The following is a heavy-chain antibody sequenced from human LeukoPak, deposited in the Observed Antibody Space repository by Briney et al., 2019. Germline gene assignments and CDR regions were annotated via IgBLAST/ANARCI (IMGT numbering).Heavy chain of an antibody. CDR3: ATSAAVAGWMGYFDY. CDR2: IYTSGST. V-gene: IGHV4-4*07. D-gene: IGHD6-19*01. CDR1: GGSISSYY. Sequence: SETLSLTCTVSGGSISSYYWSWIRQPAGKGLEWIGRIYTSGSTNYNPSLKSRVTMSVDTSKTQFSLKLSSVTAADPAVYYCATSAAVAGWMGYFDYWGQGTLVTVSS. J-gene: IGHJ4*02.